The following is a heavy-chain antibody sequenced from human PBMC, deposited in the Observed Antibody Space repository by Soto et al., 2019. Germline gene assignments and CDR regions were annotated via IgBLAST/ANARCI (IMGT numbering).Heavy chain of an antibody. Sequence: GGSLRLSCAASGFTFSSYGMHWVRQAPGKGLEWVAVIWYDGSNKYYADSVKGRFTISRDNSKNTLYLQMNSLRAEDTAVYYCARDSEWLVRVEYFQHWGQGTLVTVSS. CDR2: IWYDGSNK. D-gene: IGHD6-19*01. CDR3: ARDSEWLVRVEYFQH. V-gene: IGHV3-33*01. J-gene: IGHJ1*01. CDR1: GFTFSSYG.